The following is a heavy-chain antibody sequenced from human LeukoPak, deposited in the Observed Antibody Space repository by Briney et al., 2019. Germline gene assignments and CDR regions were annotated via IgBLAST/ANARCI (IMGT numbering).Heavy chain of an antibody. CDR1: GFTFSSYA. Sequence: GGSLRLSCAASGFTFSSYAMSWVRQAPGKGLEWVSAISGSGGSTYYADSVKGRFTISRDNSKNTLYLQMNSLRAEDTAVYYCAKARRYCSSTSCPYYYYGMDVWGQGTTVPVSS. CDR3: AKARRYCSSTSCPYYYYGMDV. D-gene: IGHD2-2*01. V-gene: IGHV3-23*01. CDR2: ISGSGGST. J-gene: IGHJ6*02.